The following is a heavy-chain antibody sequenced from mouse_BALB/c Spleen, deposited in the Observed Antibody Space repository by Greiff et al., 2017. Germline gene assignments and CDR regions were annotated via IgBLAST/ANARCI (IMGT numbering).Heavy chain of an antibody. V-gene: IGHV5-17*02. CDR1: GFTFSSFG. D-gene: IGHD2-3*01. Sequence: EVMLVESGGGLVQPGGSRKLSCAASGFTFSSFGMHWVRQAPEKGLEWVAYISSGSSTIYYADTVKGRFTISRDNPKNTLFLQMTSLRSEDTAMYYCARGLLVDYWGQGTTLTVSS. CDR3: ARGLLVDY. CDR2: ISSGSSTI. J-gene: IGHJ2*01.